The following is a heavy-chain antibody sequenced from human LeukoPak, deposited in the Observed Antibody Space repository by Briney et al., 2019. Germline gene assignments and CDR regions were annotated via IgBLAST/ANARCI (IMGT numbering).Heavy chain of an antibody. J-gene: IGHJ6*02. CDR2: ISSSGSTI. Sequence: PGGSLRLSSAASGFTFSDYYMSWIRQAPGKGLEWVSYISSSGSTIYYADSVKGRFTISRDNAKNSLYLQMNSLRAEDTAVYYCARDQKSGGYEGMDVWGQGTTVTVSS. D-gene: IGHD3-10*01. CDR3: ARDQKSGGYEGMDV. CDR1: GFTFSDYY. V-gene: IGHV3-11*01.